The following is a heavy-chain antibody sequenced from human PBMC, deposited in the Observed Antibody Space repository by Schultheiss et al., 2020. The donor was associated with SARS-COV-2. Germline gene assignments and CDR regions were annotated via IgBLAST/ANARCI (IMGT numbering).Heavy chain of an antibody. J-gene: IGHJ4*02. V-gene: IGHV4-39*01. CDR2: IYYSGST. CDR1: GGSISSSSYY. CDR3: ARPSGGEWYLFDY. D-gene: IGHD3-16*01. Sequence: SQTLSLTCTVSGGSISSSSYYWGWIRQPPGQGLDWIGSIYYSGSTYYNPSLKSRVTISVDTSKNQFSLKLSSVTAADTAVYYGARPSGGEWYLFDYWGQGNLITVYS.